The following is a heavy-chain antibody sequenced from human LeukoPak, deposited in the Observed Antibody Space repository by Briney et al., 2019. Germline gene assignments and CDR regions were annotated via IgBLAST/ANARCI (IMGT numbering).Heavy chain of an antibody. J-gene: IGHJ1*01. CDR2: IYYSGST. CDR3: AGKKGHTIFGVVWPKYFQH. V-gene: IGHV4-59*12. D-gene: IGHD3-3*01. Sequence: SETLSLTCTVSGGSISSYYWSWIRQPPGKGLEWIGYIYYSGSTNYNPSLKSRVTISVDTSKNQFSLKLSSVTAADTAVYYCAGKKGHTIFGVVWPKYFQHWGQGTLVTVSS. CDR1: GGSISSYY.